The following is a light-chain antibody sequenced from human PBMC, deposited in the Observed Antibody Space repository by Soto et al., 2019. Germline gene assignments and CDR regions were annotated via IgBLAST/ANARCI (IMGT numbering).Light chain of an antibody. J-gene: IGKJ4*01. CDR2: DAS. CDR1: QSVNSNH. CDR3: QPYGDSPLT. V-gene: IGKV3D-20*01. Sequence: EIVLTQSPATLSLSPGERATLSCGASQSVNSNHIAWYQQKPGLAPRLLIYDASTRVTDIPERFSGSGSGTDFTLSISRLESEDFAVYHCQPYGDSPLTFGGGTKVEVK.